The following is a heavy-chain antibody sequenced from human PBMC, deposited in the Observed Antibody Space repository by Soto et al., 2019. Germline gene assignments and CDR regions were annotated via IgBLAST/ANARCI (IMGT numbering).Heavy chain of an antibody. V-gene: IGHV3-23*01. J-gene: IGHJ5*02. CDR1: GFTFSSYA. Sequence: EVQLLESGGGLVQPGGSLRLSCAASGFTFSSYAMSWVRQAPGKGLEWVSAISGSGGSTYYADSVKGRFTISRDNSKHTLYMQRNSQRAEDTAVYYCAKDLGANDWFDPWGQGTLVTVSS. CDR3: AKDLGANDWFDP. D-gene: IGHD1-26*01. CDR2: ISGSGGST.